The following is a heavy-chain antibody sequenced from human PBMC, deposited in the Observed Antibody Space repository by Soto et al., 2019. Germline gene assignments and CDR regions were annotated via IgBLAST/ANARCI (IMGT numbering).Heavy chain of an antibody. D-gene: IGHD3-16*01. V-gene: IGHV4-59*01. CDR3: ARVSGDVDYYYYYMDV. CDR2: IYYSGST. J-gene: IGHJ6*03. CDR1: GGSISSYY. Sequence: SETLSLTCTVSGGSISSYYWSWIRQPPGKGLEWIGYIYYSGSTNYSPSLKSRVTISVDTSKNQFSLKLSSVTAADTAVYYCARVSGDVDYYYYYMDVWGKGTTVTVSS.